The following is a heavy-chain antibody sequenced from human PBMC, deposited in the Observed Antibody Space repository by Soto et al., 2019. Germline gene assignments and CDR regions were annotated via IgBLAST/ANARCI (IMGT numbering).Heavy chain of an antibody. J-gene: IGHJ4*02. Sequence: PSETLSLTCAVYGGSFSGYYWSWIRQPPGKGLEWIGEINHSGSTNYNPSLKSRVTISVDTSKNQFSLKLSSVTAADTAVYYCARGVRYYYDSSGYYVDYWGQGTLVTVS. D-gene: IGHD3-22*01. CDR1: GGSFSGYY. CDR3: ARGVRYYYDSSGYYVDY. V-gene: IGHV4-34*01. CDR2: INHSGST.